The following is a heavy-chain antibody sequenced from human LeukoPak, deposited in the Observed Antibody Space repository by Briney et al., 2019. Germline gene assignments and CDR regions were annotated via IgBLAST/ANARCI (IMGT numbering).Heavy chain of an antibody. D-gene: IGHD3-22*01. CDR2: IFTSGIT. CDR3: ARGYDSSGYYYVDAFDI. V-gene: IGHV4-4*07. Sequence: PSETLSLTCTVSGGSISIYYWNWIRQPAGKGLEWIGRIFTSGITNYNPSLKSRVTISVDTSKNQFSLKLSSVTAADTAVYYCARGYDSSGYYYVDAFDIWGQGTMVTVSS. J-gene: IGHJ3*02. CDR1: GGSISIYY.